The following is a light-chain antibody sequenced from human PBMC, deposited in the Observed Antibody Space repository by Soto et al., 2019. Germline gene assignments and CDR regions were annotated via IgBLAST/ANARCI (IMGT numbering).Light chain of an antibody. V-gene: IGKV3-20*01. J-gene: IGKJ5*01. CDR1: QSVSSEF. CDR2: DTS. CDR3: QQYGSSPLIS. Sequence: IVVTQSPGTLSLSPGDGATLSCRASQSVSSEFITWYQQKPGQPPRLLIHDTSSRATGIPDRFSGSGSGRDFTLTISGLEPEDFAVYYCQQYGSSPLISFGQGTRLEIK.